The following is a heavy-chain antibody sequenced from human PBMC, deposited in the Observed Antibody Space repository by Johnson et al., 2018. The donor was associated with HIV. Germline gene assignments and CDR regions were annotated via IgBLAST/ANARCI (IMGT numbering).Heavy chain of an antibody. D-gene: IGHD6-6*01. CDR1: GFTFSSYG. Sequence: QVRLVESGGGVVQSGRSLRLSCAASGFTFSSYGMHWVRQAPAKGLEWVAVISYDGSDKDYADSVKGRFTISRDSSKNTLYLQMNSLRMDDTAVYYCARDVREYSSSVDAFDIWGQGTMVTVSS. CDR2: ISYDGSDK. CDR3: ARDVREYSSSVDAFDI. V-gene: IGHV3-30*04. J-gene: IGHJ3*02.